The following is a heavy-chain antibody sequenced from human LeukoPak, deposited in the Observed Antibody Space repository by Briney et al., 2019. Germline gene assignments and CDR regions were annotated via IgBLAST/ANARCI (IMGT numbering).Heavy chain of an antibody. D-gene: IGHD2-2*01. CDR2: ISAYNGNT. J-gene: IGHJ4*02. V-gene: IGHV1-18*04. CDR1: GYTFTSYG. CDR3: ARDANIVVVPADVRLDY. Sequence: ASVKVSCKASGYTFTSYGISWVRQAPGQGLERMGWISAYNGNTNYAQKLQGRVTMTTDTSTSTAYMELRSLRSDDTAVYYCARDANIVVVPADVRLDYWGQGTLVTVSS.